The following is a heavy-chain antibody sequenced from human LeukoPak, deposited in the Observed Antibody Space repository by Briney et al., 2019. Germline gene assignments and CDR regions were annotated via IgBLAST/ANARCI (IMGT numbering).Heavy chain of an antibody. CDR1: GFTFSSYG. CDR2: ISYDGSNK. CDR3: ARSAVTTYYYYYMDV. V-gene: IGHV3-30*03. D-gene: IGHD4-17*01. Sequence: QPGGSLRLSCAASGFTFSSYGMSWVRQAPGKGLEWVAVISYDGSNKYYADSVKGRFTISRDNSKNTLYLQMNSLRAEDTAVYYCARSAVTTYYYYYMDVWGKGTTVTVSS. J-gene: IGHJ6*03.